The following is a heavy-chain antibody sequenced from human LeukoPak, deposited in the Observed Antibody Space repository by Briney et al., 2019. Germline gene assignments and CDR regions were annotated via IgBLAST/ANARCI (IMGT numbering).Heavy chain of an antibody. D-gene: IGHD3-3*01. Sequence: GSLRLSCAASGFTFSSYGMHWVRQAPGKGLEWVAVISYDGSNKYYADSVKGRFTISRDNSKNTLYLQMNSLRAEDTAVYYCAKTAIWGGDYYYYMDVWGKGTTVTVSS. CDR1: GFTFSSYG. CDR2: ISYDGSNK. J-gene: IGHJ6*03. V-gene: IGHV3-30*18. CDR3: AKTAIWGGDYYYYMDV.